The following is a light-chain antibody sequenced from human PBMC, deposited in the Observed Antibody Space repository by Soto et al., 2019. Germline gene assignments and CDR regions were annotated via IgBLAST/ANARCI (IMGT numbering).Light chain of an antibody. CDR3: CPYTSDSPLV. CDR2: EGS. J-gene: IGLJ3*02. Sequence: HSVLPKPASWTGAPGESITISCTGSINDVGGYNFVSWYQQHPGKAPKLMIYEGSNRPSGVSNRFSGAKSGNTASLTISGLQAEDDADYYCCPYTSDSPLVFGEGTK. V-gene: IGLV2-14*01. CDR1: INDVGGYNF.